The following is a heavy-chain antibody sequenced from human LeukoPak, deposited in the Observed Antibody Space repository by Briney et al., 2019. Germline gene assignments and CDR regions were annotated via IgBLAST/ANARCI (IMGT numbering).Heavy chain of an antibody. CDR3: ARGRPHGNDY. J-gene: IGHJ4*02. CDR2: IKQDGSEK. D-gene: IGHD4-23*01. V-gene: IGHV3-7*01. Sequence: TGGSLRLSCVVSGFTLSNSWMSWVRQAPGKGLEWVANIKQDGSEKYYVDSVKGRFTNSRDNAKNSLYLQMSSLRAEDTAVYYCARGRPHGNDYWGQGTLVTVSS. CDR1: GFTLSNSW.